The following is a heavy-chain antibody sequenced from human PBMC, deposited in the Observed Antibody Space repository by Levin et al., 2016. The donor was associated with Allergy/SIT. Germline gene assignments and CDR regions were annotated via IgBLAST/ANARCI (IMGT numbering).Heavy chain of an antibody. J-gene: IGHJ5*02. Sequence: WIRQPPGKGLEWIGEINHSGSTNYNPSLKSRVTISVDTSKNQFSPKLSSVTAADTAVYYCARGNLRYFDWLLLGSLNWFDPWGQGTLVTVSS. V-gene: IGHV4-34*01. D-gene: IGHD3-9*01. CDR2: INHSGST. CDR3: ARGNLRYFDWLLLGSLNWFDP.